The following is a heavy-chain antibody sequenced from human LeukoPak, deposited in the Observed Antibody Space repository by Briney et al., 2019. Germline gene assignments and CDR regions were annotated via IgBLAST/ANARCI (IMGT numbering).Heavy chain of an antibody. CDR1: GGSISSGDYY. V-gene: IGHV4-30-4*01. Sequence: SQTLSLTCTVSGGSISSGDYYWSWIRQPPGKGLEWIGYIYYSGSTYYNPSLKSRVTISVDTSKNQFSLKLSSVTAAGTAVYYCARLAIVVVPAAIRWFDPWGQGTLVTVSS. J-gene: IGHJ5*02. CDR2: IYYSGST. D-gene: IGHD2-2*02. CDR3: ARLAIVVVPAAIRWFDP.